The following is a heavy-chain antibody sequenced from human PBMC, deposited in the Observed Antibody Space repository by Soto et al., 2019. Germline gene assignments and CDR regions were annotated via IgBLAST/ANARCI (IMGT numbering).Heavy chain of an antibody. V-gene: IGHV3-30-3*01. D-gene: IGHD3-3*01. CDR3: ARDLTYYDFWSQYYGMDV. CDR2: ISYDGSNK. CDR1: GFTFSSYS. Sequence: PGGSLRLSCAASGFTFSSYSMHWVRQAPGKGLEWVAVISYDGSNKYYADSVKGRFTISRDNSKNTLYLQMNSLRAEDTAVYYCARDLTYYDFWSQYYGMDVWGQGTTVTVSS. J-gene: IGHJ6*02.